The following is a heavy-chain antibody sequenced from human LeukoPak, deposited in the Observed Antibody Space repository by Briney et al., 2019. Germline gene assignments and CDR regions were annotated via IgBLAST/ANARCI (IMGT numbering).Heavy chain of an antibody. CDR3: ARATGRYYGSGSYYTPFSYFDY. J-gene: IGHJ4*02. V-gene: IGHV4-59*01. CDR1: GGSISSYY. Sequence: SETLSLTCTVSGGSISSYYWSWIRQPPGKGLEWIGYIYYSGSTNYNPSLKSRVTISVDTSKNQFSLKLSSVTAADTAVYYCARATGRYYGSGSYYTPFSYFDYWGQGTLVTVSS. CDR2: IYYSGST. D-gene: IGHD3-10*01.